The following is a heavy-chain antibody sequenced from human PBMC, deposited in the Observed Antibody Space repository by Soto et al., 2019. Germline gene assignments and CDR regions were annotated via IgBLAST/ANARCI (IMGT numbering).Heavy chain of an antibody. D-gene: IGHD2-21*02. J-gene: IGHJ4*02. V-gene: IGHV5-51*01. CDR2: FYPADPQT. CDR3: ATSTEVTGIFDY. CDR1: RYSFTDSW. Sequence: PGESLKISCNGSRYSFTDSWIGWVLQMPGKGLEWMGIFYPADPQTKHSPSFIGQVTMSADKSINTAYLQWSSLQASDTAMYYCATSTEVTGIFDYWGQGTQVTVSS.